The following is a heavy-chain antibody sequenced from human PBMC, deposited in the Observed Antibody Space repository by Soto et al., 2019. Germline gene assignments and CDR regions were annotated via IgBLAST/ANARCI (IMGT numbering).Heavy chain of an antibody. CDR3: AGGLGDKWELHNWFDP. CDR1: GYTFTSYD. V-gene: IGHV1-8*01. D-gene: IGHD1-26*01. Sequence: QVQLVQSGAEVKKPGASVKVSCKASGYTFTSYDINWVRQATGQGLEWMGWMNPNSGNTGYAQKFQGRVTMTRNTSISTAYMELSSLRSEDTAVYYCAGGLGDKWELHNWFDPWGQGTLVTVSS. J-gene: IGHJ5*02. CDR2: MNPNSGNT.